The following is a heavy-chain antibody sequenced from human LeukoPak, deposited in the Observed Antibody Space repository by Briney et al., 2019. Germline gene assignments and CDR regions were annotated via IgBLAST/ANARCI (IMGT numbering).Heavy chain of an antibody. D-gene: IGHD3-22*01. Sequence: PSETLSLTFTVSGGSISSYYWSWIRQPAGKGLEWIGRIYTSGSTNYNPSLKSRVTMSVDTSKNQFSLKLRSVTAADTDVYYCARARYYDSSGYNYYYYYYMDVWGKGTTVTVSS. J-gene: IGHJ6*03. CDR3: ARARYYDSSGYNYYYYYYMDV. V-gene: IGHV4-4*07. CDR2: IYTSGST. CDR1: GGSISSYY.